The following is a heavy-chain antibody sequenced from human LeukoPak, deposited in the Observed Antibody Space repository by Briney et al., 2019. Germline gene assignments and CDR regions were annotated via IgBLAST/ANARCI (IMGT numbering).Heavy chain of an antibody. Sequence: SETLSLTCTVSGGSISSGDYYWSWIRQPPGKGLEWIGYIYYSGSTYYNPSLKSRVTISVDTSKNQFSLKLSSVTAADTAVYYCARGAYYDFWSGESSWFDPWGQGTLVTVSS. D-gene: IGHD3-3*01. CDR3: ARGAYYDFWSGESSWFDP. J-gene: IGHJ5*02. V-gene: IGHV4-30-4*01. CDR1: GGSISSGDYY. CDR2: IYYSGST.